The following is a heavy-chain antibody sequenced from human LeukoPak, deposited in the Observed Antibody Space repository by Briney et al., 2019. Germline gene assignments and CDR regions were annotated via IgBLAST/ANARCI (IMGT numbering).Heavy chain of an antibody. V-gene: IGHV3-23*01. D-gene: IGHD3-9*01. CDR1: VFTLSSYA. CDR2: ISGNDST. Sequence: GGSLRLSCAVSVFTLSSYAMSSVREAPGKGLEWCSAISGNDSTYYADSVKGRFTISRDNSKNTLYLQMNSLRAEETAIYYCAKGVRFLDWWILDYWGQGSLGTVSA. J-gene: IGHJ4*02. CDR3: AKGVRFLDWWILDY.